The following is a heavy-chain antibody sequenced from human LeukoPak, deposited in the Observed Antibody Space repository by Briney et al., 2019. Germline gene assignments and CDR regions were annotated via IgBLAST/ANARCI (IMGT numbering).Heavy chain of an antibody. J-gene: IGHJ4*02. CDR2: INPNSGGT. D-gene: IGHD6-19*01. CDR1: GYTFTGYY. CDR3: ARDQSSGWEIDY. V-gene: IGHV1-2*02. Sequence: GASVNVSCKASGYTFTGYYVQGVGQPPGQGVEGMGWINPNSGGTNYAQKFQGRVTMTRDTSISTAYMELSRLRSDDTAVYYCARDQSSGWEIDYWGQGTLVTVSS.